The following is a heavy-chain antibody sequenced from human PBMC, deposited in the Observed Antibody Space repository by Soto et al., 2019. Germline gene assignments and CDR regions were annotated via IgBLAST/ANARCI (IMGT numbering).Heavy chain of an antibody. Sequence: QVQLVQSGAEVKNPGASVKVSCKASGYTFTSYDINWVRQATGQGLEWVGWMSPNSGNTGYAQKFQGRVTMTRTTSASTAYMELTSLRSDDTAVYYCARGPPNWGFDYWGQGTLVTVSS. CDR2: MSPNSGNT. D-gene: IGHD7-27*01. CDR1: GYTFTSYD. J-gene: IGHJ4*02. CDR3: ARGPPNWGFDY. V-gene: IGHV1-8*01.